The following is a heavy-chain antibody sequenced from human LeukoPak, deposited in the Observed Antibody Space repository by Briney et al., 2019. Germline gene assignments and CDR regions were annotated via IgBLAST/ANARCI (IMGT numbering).Heavy chain of an antibody. CDR3: ASISSGSYTNYYYCYMDV. CDR1: GYTFTGYY. CDR2: INPNSGGT. D-gene: IGHD3-10*01. V-gene: IGHV1-2*02. J-gene: IGHJ6*03. Sequence: GASVKVSCKAPGYTFTGYYMHWVRQAPGRGLEWMGWINPNSGGTNYAQKFQGRVTMTRDTSISTAYMELSRLRSDDTAVYYCASISSGSYTNYYYCYMDVWGKGTTVTVSS.